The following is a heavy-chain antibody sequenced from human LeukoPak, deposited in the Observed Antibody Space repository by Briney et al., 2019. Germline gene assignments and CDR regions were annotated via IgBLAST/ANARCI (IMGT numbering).Heavy chain of an antibody. CDR2: IWYDGSNK. J-gene: IGHJ4*02. CDR3: AREGPRGNSQFDY. CDR1: GFIFSSYG. D-gene: IGHD2/OR15-2a*01. V-gene: IGHV3-33*01. Sequence: GGSLRLSCAASGFIFSSYGMHWVRQAPGKGLEWVALIWYDGSNKYYTDSVKGRLTISRDNSKNTLYLQMNSLRAEDTAVYYCAREGPRGNSQFDYWGQGTLVTVSS.